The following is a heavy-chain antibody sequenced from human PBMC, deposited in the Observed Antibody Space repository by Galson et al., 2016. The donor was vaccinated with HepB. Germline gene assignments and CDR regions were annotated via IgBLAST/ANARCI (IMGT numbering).Heavy chain of an antibody. CDR2: INSDGSST. V-gene: IGHV3-74*01. CDR1: GFTFSYYW. D-gene: IGHD6-6*01. Sequence: SLRLSCAASGFTFSYYWIHWVRQAPGKGLVWVSRINSDGSSTSYADSVKGRFTISRDNAKNTLYLQMNSLRAEDTAVYYCARGTAARFALPSASDGMDVWGQGTTVTVSS. CDR3: ARGTAARFALPSASDGMDV. J-gene: IGHJ6*02.